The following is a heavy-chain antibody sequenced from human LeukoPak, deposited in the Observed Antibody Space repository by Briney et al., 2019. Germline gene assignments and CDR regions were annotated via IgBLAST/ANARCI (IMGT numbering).Heavy chain of an antibody. CDR2: INPNSGGT. Sequence: GASVKVSCKASGCTFTSYYMHWVRQAPGQGLEWMGWINPNSGGTNYAQKFQGRVTMTRDTSISTAYMELSRLRSDDTAVYYCAREGLGYSGYDSHFDYWGQGTLVTVSS. D-gene: IGHD5-12*01. J-gene: IGHJ4*02. CDR3: AREGLGYSGYDSHFDY. CDR1: GCTFTSYY. V-gene: IGHV1-2*02.